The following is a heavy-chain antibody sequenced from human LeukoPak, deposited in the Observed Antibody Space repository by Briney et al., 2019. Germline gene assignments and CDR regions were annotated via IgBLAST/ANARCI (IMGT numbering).Heavy chain of an antibody. CDR3: ARVHEYSGSWYEY. V-gene: IGHV3-53*01. CDR2: IYSGGST. D-gene: IGHD6-13*01. Sequence: SGGSLRLSCAASGFTVSSNYMSWVRQAPGKGLEWVSVIYSGGSTYYPDSVKGRFTISRDNSKNTLYLQMNSLRAEDTAVYYCARVHEYSGSWYEYWGQGTLVTVSS. CDR1: GFTVSSNY. J-gene: IGHJ4*02.